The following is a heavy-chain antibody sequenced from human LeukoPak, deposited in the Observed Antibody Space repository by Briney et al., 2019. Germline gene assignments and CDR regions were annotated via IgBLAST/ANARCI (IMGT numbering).Heavy chain of an antibody. J-gene: IGHJ4*02. V-gene: IGHV1-18*01. CDR1: GYTFTSYG. CDR3: AKSMYYYDSSGPSGY. D-gene: IGHD3-22*01. CDR2: ISAYNGNT. Sequence: GASVKVSCKASGYTFTSYGISWVRQAPGQGLEWMGWISAYNGNTNYAQKLQGRVTMTTDTSTSTAYMELRSLRSDDTAVYYCAKSMYYYDSSGPSGYWGQGTLATVSS.